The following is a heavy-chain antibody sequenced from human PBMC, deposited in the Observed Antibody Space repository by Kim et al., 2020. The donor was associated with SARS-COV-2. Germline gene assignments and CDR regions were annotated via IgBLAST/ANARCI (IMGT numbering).Heavy chain of an antibody. D-gene: IGHD2-21*02. CDR1: GYSFTSYW. J-gene: IGHJ5*02. Sequence: GESLKISCKGSGYSFTSYWIGWVRQMPGKGLEWMGIIYPGDSDTRYSPSFQGQVTISADKSISTAYLQWSSLKASDTAMYYCARGGLYCGGDCYSSHWFDPWGQGTLVTVSS. CDR3: ARGGLYCGGDCYSSHWFDP. CDR2: IYPGDSDT. V-gene: IGHV5-51*01.